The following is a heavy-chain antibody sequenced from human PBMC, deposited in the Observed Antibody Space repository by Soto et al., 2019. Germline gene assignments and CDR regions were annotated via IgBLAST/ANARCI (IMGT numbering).Heavy chain of an antibody. CDR2: IYYSGST. V-gene: IGHV4-39*01. Sequence: QLQLQESGPGLVKPSETLSLTCTVSGGSISSSSYYWGWIRQPPGKGLEWIGSIYYSGSTYYNPSLKSRVTISVDTSKNQFSLKLSSVTAADTAVYYCARHNTVEYYFDYWGQGTLVTVSS. CDR3: ARHNTVEYYFDY. J-gene: IGHJ4*02. D-gene: IGHD6-19*01. CDR1: GGSISSSSYY.